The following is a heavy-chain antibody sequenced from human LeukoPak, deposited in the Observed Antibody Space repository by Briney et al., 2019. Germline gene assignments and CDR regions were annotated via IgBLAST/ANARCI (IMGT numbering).Heavy chain of an antibody. D-gene: IGHD2-2*02. CDR1: GFTFSSYE. Sequence: GGSLRLSCAASGFTFSSYEMNWVRQAPGKGLEGVSSISSSSSYIYYADSVKGRFTISRDNAKNSLYLQMNSLRAEDTAVYYCARFYCSSTSCYIDYWGQGTLVTVSS. J-gene: IGHJ4*02. V-gene: IGHV3-21*01. CDR2: ISSSSSYI. CDR3: ARFYCSSTSCYIDY.